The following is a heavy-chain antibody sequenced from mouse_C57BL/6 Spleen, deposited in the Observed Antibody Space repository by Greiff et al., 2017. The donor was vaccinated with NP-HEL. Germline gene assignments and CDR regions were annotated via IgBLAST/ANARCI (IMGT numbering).Heavy chain of an antibody. CDR1: GYAFSSSW. V-gene: IGHV1-82*01. J-gene: IGHJ3*01. CDR3: AREGDYGYDGGFAY. Sequence: QVQLQQSGPELVKPGASVKISCKASGYAFSSSWMNWVKQRPGKGLEWIGRIYPGDGDTNYNGKFEGKATLTADKSSSTAYMQLSSLTSEDSAVYFCAREGDYGYDGGFAYWGQGTLVTVSA. D-gene: IGHD2-2*01. CDR2: IYPGDGDT.